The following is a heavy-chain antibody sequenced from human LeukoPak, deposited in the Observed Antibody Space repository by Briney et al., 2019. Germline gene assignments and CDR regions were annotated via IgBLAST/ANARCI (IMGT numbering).Heavy chain of an antibody. Sequence: ASVTVSFKSSEYTFTAYYIHWVRQAPGQGLEWMGWINPNSGGTNSAQKYQGRVTTTRDTSISTAYMELSSLRSDDTAVYYCARVCRYSSSSPFGWFDPWGQGTLVTVSS. CDR3: ARVCRYSSSSPFGWFDP. J-gene: IGHJ5*02. CDR1: EYTFTAYY. CDR2: INPNSGGT. V-gene: IGHV1-2*02. D-gene: IGHD6-6*01.